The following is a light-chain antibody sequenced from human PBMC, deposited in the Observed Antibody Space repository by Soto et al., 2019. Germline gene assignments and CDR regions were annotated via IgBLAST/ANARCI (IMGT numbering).Light chain of an antibody. CDR3: HQRQSWPRT. Sequence: EIVLSQSPATLSSSPGERATLSCRASRAVNSRLAWYQHKPGQAPRLLIYHTYNRATGIPARFSGSGSGTDFTLTIRSVEPEDFAVYHCHQRQSWPRTFGQGTNVDI. CDR1: RAVNSR. CDR2: HTY. J-gene: IGKJ1*01. V-gene: IGKV3-11*01.